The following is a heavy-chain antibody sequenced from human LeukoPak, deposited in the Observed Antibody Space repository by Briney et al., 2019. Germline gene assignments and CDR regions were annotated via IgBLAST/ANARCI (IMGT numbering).Heavy chain of an antibody. CDR1: GGSLTDYY. CDR2: IYYRGGT. CDR3: ARESSGYFDI. V-gene: IGHV4-59*01. Sequence: SETLSLTCSVSGGSLTDYYWSWIRQPPGKGREWIGYIYYRGGTNYNPSLQRRVTISVDRPKNQFSLTLSSLTAAETAVYYCARESSGYFDIWGRGTLVSVSS. J-gene: IGHJ2*01.